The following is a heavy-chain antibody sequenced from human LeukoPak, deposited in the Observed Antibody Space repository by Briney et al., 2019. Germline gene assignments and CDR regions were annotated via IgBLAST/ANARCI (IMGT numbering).Heavy chain of an antibody. CDR3: AKELLVVGYYDSSGYYFDY. J-gene: IGHJ4*02. Sequence: GGSLRLSCAASGFTFSSYAMSWVRQAPGKGLKWVSAISGSGGSTYYADSVKGRFTISRDNSKNTLYLQMNSLRAEDTAVYYCAKELLVVGYYDSSGYYFDYWGQGTLVTVSS. V-gene: IGHV3-23*01. CDR2: ISGSGGST. D-gene: IGHD3-22*01. CDR1: GFTFSSYA.